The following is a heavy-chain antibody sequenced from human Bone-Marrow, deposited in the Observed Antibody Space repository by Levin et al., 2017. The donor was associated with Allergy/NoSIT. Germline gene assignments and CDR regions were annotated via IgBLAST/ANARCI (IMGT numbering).Heavy chain of an antibody. CDR2: ISAYNGNT. J-gene: IGHJ4*02. Sequence: GESLKISCKASGYTFTSYGISWVRQAPGQGLEWMGWISAYNGNTNYAQKLQGRVTMTTDTSTSTAYMELRSLRSDDTAVYYCAREIPSSGWYGGSGDYWGQGTLVTVSS. D-gene: IGHD6-19*01. CDR1: GYTFTSYG. CDR3: AREIPSSGWYGGSGDY. V-gene: IGHV1-18*01.